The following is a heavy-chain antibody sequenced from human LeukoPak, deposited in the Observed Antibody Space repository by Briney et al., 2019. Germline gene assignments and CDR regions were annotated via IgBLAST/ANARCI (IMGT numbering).Heavy chain of an antibody. V-gene: IGHV4-34*01. CDR2: ISHSGST. CDR3: ARQARDLAAAGSADY. D-gene: IGHD6-13*01. CDR1: GGSFNDGY. J-gene: IGHJ4*02. Sequence: ASETLSLTCAVYGGSFNDGYWSWIRQPLGKGLEWVGEISHSGSTNCNPPLKSRVTISVDTSKNQFSLKLSSVTAADTAVYYCARQARDLAAAGSADYWGQGTLVTVSS.